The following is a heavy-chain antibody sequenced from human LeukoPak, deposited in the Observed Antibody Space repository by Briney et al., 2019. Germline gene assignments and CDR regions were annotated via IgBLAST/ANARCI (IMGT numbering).Heavy chain of an antibody. CDR3: AKSHQDSSSWYYYYYGMDV. CDR1: GFTFSSYA. CDR2: ISGSGGST. V-gene: IGHV3-23*01. J-gene: IGHJ6*02. D-gene: IGHD6-13*01. Sequence: GGSLRLSCAASGFTFSSYAMSWVRQAPGKGLEWVSAISGSGGSTYYADSVKGRFTISRDNSKNTLYLQMNSLRAEDTAVYYCAKSHQDSSSWYYYYYGMDVWGQGTTVTVSS.